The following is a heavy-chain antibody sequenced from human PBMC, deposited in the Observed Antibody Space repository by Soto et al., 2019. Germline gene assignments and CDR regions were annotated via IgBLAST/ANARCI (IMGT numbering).Heavy chain of an antibody. Sequence: GGSLRLSCAASGFTFSSYSMNWVRQAPGKGLEWVSSISSSSSYIYYADSVKGRFTISRDNAKNSLYLQMNSLRAEDTAVYYCARESGAYYYDSRKAHNVRWGQGTLVTVSS. CDR2: ISSSSSYI. D-gene: IGHD3-22*01. CDR1: GFTFSSYS. V-gene: IGHV3-21*01. CDR3: ARESGAYYYDSRKAHNVR. J-gene: IGHJ4*02.